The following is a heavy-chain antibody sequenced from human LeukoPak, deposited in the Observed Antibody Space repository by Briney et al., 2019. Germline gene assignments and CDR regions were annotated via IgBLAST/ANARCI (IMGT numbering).Heavy chain of an antibody. Sequence: GGSLRLSCATSGFTFSTYWMSWVRQAPGKGLEWVANIKQDGSEKYYADSVTGRFTISRDNAKNLLYLQMNSLRVEDTAVYYCANGDGFDYWGQGTLVTVPS. CDR1: GFTFSTYW. CDR2: IKQDGSEK. CDR3: ANGDGFDY. J-gene: IGHJ4*02. V-gene: IGHV3-7*01. D-gene: IGHD5-24*01.